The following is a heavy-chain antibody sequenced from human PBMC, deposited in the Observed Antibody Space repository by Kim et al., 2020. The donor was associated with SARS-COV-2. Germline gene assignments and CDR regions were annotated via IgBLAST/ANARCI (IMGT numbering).Heavy chain of an antibody. CDR3: ARGVIEKTTYNHRAYWYFDL. CDR2: IYSGGST. V-gene: IGHV3-53*01. CDR1: GFNVSGYY. Sequence: GGSLRLSCAASGFNVSGYYMNWVRQAPGKGLEWVSVIYSGGSTFYADSVKGRFTISRDTSKTTFYLQMNSLRAEDTAVYFCARGVIEKTTYNHRAYWYFDLWGRGTLVTVSS. J-gene: IGHJ2*01. D-gene: IGHD4-4*01.